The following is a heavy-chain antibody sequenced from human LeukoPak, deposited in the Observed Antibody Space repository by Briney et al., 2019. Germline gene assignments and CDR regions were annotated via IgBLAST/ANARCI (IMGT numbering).Heavy chain of an antibody. CDR2: VSSDGINT. CDR1: GFTFSNFA. Sequence: GGSLRLSCSASGFTFSNFAMSWVRQAPGKGLEWVSAVSSDGINTYYTDSLKGRFTIPRDDSKNTLYLQMKNLRAEDTAVYYCAKDRGQLVPAPLDYWGQGTLVTVSS. CDR3: AKDRGQLVPAPLDY. D-gene: IGHD6-6*01. V-gene: IGHV3-23*01. J-gene: IGHJ4*02.